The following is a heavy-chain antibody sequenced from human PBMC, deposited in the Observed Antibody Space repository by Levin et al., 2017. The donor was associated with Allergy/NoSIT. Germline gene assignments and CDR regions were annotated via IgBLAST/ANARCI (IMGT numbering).Heavy chain of an antibody. CDR2: ISGTGGNT. CDR1: GFTFSSFS. D-gene: IGHD6-19*01. J-gene: IGHJ4*02. Sequence: GGSLRLSCVASGFTFSSFSMVWVRQAPGKGLECAAAISGTGGNTYYADSLKGRFTISRDNSNNMLYLPMTSLGAEDTAVYFCAKGSGGWPYYYDHWGQGTLVTVSS. V-gene: IGHV3-23*01. CDR3: AKGSGGWPYYYDH.